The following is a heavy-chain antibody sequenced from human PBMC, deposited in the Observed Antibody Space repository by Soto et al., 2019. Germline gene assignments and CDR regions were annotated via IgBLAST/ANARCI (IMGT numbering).Heavy chain of an antibody. D-gene: IGHD4-17*01. J-gene: IGHJ4*02. CDR2: IYYSGST. Sequence: QLQLQESGPGLVKPSETLSLTCTVSGGSISSSSYYWGWIRQPPGKGLEWIGSIYYSGSTYYNPSLKSRGTISVDTSKNQFSLKLSSVTAADTAVYYCARQGYGDYLLDYWGQGTLVTVSS. V-gene: IGHV4-39*01. CDR1: GGSISSSSYY. CDR3: ARQGYGDYLLDY.